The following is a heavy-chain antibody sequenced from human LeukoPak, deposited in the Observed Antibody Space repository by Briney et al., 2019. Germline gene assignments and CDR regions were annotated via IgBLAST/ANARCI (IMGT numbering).Heavy chain of an antibody. V-gene: IGHV3-23*01. Sequence: GGSLRLSCAASGFTFSSYAMSWVRQAPGKGLEWVSAISGRGATTFYADSVKGRFTISRDNAKNSLYLQMNSLRAEDTAVYYCARLLWFGGFFQHWGQGTLVTVSS. CDR1: GFTFSSYA. CDR3: ARLLWFGGFFQH. D-gene: IGHD3-10*01. J-gene: IGHJ1*01. CDR2: ISGRGATT.